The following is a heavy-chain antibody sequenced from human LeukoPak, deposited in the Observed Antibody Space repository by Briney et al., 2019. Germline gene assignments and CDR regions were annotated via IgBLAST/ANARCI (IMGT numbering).Heavy chain of an antibody. CDR2: INHSGST. CDR3: ARGEIVVVVAAIGVNAFDI. CDR1: GGSFSGYY. D-gene: IGHD2-15*01. J-gene: IGHJ3*02. Sequence: SETLSLTCAVYGGSFSGYYWSWIRQPPGKGLEWIGEINHSGSTNYNPSLKSRVTISVDTSKNQFSLKLSSVTAADTAVYYCARGEIVVVVAAIGVNAFDIWGQGTMVTVSS. V-gene: IGHV4-34*01.